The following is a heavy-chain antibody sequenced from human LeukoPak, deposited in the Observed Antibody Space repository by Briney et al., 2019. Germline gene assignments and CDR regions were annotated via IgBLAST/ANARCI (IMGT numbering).Heavy chain of an antibody. CDR3: ARLAAARPRAYYYYYMDV. Sequence: PGGSLRLSCAASGFTFDDYGMSWVRQAPGKGLEWVSGINWSGGSTGYADSVKGRFTISRDNAKNSLYLQMNSLRAEDTALYYCARLAAARPRAYYYYYMDVWGKGTTVTVSS. CDR1: GFTFDDYG. CDR2: INWSGGST. J-gene: IGHJ6*03. V-gene: IGHV3-20*04. D-gene: IGHD6-6*01.